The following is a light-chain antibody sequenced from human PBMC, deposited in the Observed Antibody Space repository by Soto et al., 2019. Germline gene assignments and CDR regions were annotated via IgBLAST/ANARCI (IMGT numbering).Light chain of an antibody. J-gene: IGKJ1*01. Sequence: DIQMTQSPSSLSASVGDRVTITCRASQSISSYLNWYQQKPGTAPKLLIYAASSLQSGVPSRFSGSGSGTDFTLTISSLQPEDFATDYCQQSYSTPRTFGQGTKVEIK. CDR2: AAS. CDR3: QQSYSTPRT. V-gene: IGKV1-39*01. CDR1: QSISSY.